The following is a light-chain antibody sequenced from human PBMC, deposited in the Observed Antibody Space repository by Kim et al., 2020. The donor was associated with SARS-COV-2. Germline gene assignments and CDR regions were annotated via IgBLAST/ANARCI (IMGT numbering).Light chain of an antibody. Sequence: EIVMTQSPATLSVSPGERATLSCRASQSVSSNLAGYQQKPGQAPRLLIYGASTSATSITARLSGSGSGTEVTLTNSSLQSEDFAVYYCPQYKNWHPDTFGQGTKLE. CDR2: GAS. J-gene: IGKJ2*01. V-gene: IGKV3-15*01. CDR3: PQYKNWHPDT. CDR1: QSVSSN.